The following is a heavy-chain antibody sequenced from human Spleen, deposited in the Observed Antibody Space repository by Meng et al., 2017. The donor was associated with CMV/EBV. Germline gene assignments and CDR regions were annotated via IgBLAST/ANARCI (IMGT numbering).Heavy chain of an antibody. Sequence: SETLSLTCTVSGGSISSSSYYWGWIRQPPGKGLEWIGSIYYSGSTYYNPSLKSRVTISVDTSKNHFSLKLSSVTAADTAVYYCARTGSLYYCYGFDVWGQGTTVTVSS. D-gene: IGHD3-9*01. V-gene: IGHV4-39*02. CDR2: IYYSGST. CDR1: GGSISSSSYY. J-gene: IGHJ6*02. CDR3: ARTGSLYYCYGFDV.